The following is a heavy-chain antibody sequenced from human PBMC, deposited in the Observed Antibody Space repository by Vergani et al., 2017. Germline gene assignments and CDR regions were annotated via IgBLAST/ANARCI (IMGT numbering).Heavy chain of an antibody. CDR1: GFTFSRHW. CDR3: ARDGRIDAEGTELYY. J-gene: IGHJ4*02. CDR2: VNPEGTNT. Sequence: EVQLVESGGGLVQPGGSLRLSCAASGFTFSRHWMHWVRQAPGKGLVWVSRVNPEGTNTPYADSVKGRVTISRDNAKNMMYLQLNSLRDEDTAVYYCARDGRIDAEGTELYYWGQGTLVTVSS. V-gene: IGHV3-74*01. D-gene: IGHD1-14*01.